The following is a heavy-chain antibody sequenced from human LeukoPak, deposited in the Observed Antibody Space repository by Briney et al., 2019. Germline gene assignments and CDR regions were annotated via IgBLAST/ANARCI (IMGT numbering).Heavy chain of an antibody. Sequence: ASVKVSCKASGYTFTVYYMHWVRQAPGQGLEWMGRINPNSGGTNYAQKFQGRVTMTGDTSISTAYMELSRLRSDDTAVYYCARPIAAAGTNYYYGMDVWGQGTTVTVSS. D-gene: IGHD6-13*01. CDR1: GYTFTVYY. V-gene: IGHV1-2*06. CDR3: ARPIAAAGTNYYYGMDV. CDR2: INPNSGGT. J-gene: IGHJ6*02.